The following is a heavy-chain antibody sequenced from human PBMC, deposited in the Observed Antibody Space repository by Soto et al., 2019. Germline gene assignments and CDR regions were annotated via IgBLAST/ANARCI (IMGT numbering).Heavy chain of an antibody. V-gene: IGHV5-51*01. D-gene: IGHD2-2*01. CDR3: ARGDCSSTSCYGSYFDY. J-gene: IGHJ4*02. CDR2: IYPGDSDT. CDR1: GYRFTSYW. Sequence: GESLKISCKGSGYRFTSYWIGWVRQMPGKGLEWMGIIYPGDSDTRYSPSFQGQVTISADKSISTAYLQWSSLKASDTAMYYCARGDCSSTSCYGSYFDYWGQGTLVTVSS.